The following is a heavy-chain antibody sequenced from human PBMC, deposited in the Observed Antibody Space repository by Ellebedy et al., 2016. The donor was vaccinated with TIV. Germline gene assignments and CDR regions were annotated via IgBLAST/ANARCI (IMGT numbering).Heavy chain of an antibody. CDR2: IYSGGST. V-gene: IGHV3-53*01. CDR3: ARNPSGSHYG. Sequence: GESLKISCAASGFTVSNNYMIWVRQAPGKGLEWVSLIYSGGSTYYADSVKGRFTIPRDNSKNTLYLQMNSPRAEDTAVYYCARNPSGSHYGWGRGTLVTVSS. CDR1: GFTVSNNY. J-gene: IGHJ4*02. D-gene: IGHD1-26*01.